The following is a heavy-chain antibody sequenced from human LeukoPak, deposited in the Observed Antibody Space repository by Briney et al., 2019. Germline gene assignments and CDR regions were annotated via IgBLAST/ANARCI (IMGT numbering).Heavy chain of an antibody. CDR1: GFTFSSYG. Sequence: GGSLRLSCAASGFTFSSYGMHGVRQAPGKGLERVAVIWYDGSNKYYADSVKGRFTISRDNSKNTLYLQMNSLRAEDTAVYYCAKVTKRYYDFWSGYLPPYYYMDVWGKGTTVTVSS. D-gene: IGHD3-3*01. J-gene: IGHJ6*03. CDR2: IWYDGSNK. V-gene: IGHV3-33*06. CDR3: AKVTKRYYDFWSGYLPPYYYMDV.